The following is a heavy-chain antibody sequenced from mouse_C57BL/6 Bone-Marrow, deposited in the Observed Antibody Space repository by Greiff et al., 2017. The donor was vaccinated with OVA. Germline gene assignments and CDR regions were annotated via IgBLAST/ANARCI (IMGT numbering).Heavy chain of an antibody. J-gene: IGHJ2*01. CDR2: IDPENGDT. Sequence: VQLQQSGAELVRPGASVKLSCTASGFNIKDDYMHWVKQRPEQGLEWIGWIDPENGDTEYDSKFHGKATITADTSSNTAYLQLSSLTSEDTAVYYCTSYGNFDYWGQGTTLTVSS. CDR3: TSYGNFDY. D-gene: IGHD2-1*01. V-gene: IGHV14-4*01. CDR1: GFNIKDDY.